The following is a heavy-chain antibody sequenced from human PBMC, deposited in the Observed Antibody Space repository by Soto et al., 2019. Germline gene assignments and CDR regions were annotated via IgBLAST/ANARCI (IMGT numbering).Heavy chain of an antibody. V-gene: IGHV3-11*06. CDR3: ARVPAAMLGGNYYYGMEV. CDR2: ISSSSSYT. D-gene: IGHD2-2*01. J-gene: IGHJ6*02. Sequence: QVQLVESGGGLVKPGGSLRLSCAASGFTFSDYYMSWIRQAPGKGLEWVSYISSSSSYTNYEDSVKGRFTISRDNAKNSLYLKMNSLRAEDTAVYYCARVPAAMLGGNYYYGMEVLGQGTTVNGPS. CDR1: GFTFSDYY.